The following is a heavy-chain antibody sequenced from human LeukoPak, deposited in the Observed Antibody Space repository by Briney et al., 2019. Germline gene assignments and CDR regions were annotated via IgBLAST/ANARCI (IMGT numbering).Heavy chain of an antibody. V-gene: IGHV3-21*04. J-gene: IGHJ4*02. CDR3: ARARGTAMVFDY. CDR1: GFTFSGYS. Sequence: GGSLRLSCAASGFTFSGYSMNWVRQAPGKGLEWVSSISSSSSYIYYADSVKGRFTISRDNSKNTLYLQMNSLRAEDTAVYYCARARGTAMVFDYWGQGTLVSVSS. D-gene: IGHD5-18*01. CDR2: ISSSSSYI.